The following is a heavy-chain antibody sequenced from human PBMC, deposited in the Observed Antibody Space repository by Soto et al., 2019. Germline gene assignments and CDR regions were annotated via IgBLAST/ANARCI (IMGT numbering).Heavy chain of an antibody. CDR2: IYYSGST. Sequence: PSEPLSPPCTVSVGSISSCDYYWSWIRQPPGKGLELIGYIYYSGSTYYNPSLKSRVTISVDTSKNQFSLKLSSVTAADTAVYYCARVGYCSSTSCYKGHYGMDVWGQGTTVTVSS. V-gene: IGHV4-30-4*01. J-gene: IGHJ6*02. CDR1: VGSISSCDYY. CDR3: ARVGYCSSTSCYKGHYGMDV. D-gene: IGHD2-2*02.